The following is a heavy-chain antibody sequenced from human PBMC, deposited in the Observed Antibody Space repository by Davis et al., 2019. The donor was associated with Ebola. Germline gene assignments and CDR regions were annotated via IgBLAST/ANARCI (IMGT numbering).Heavy chain of an antibody. CDR2: IYTSETT. Sequence: PSETLSLTCSVSGDSVSNGDFYWSWIRQPAGKGLEWIGHIYTSETTNYNPSLKSRVTISLDTSKNQFSLRLNSVTAADTAMYYCANFRRGSTWWTPSQYWGQGSLVTVSS. V-gene: IGHV4-61*09. J-gene: IGHJ1*01. CDR1: GDSVSNGDFY. D-gene: IGHD2-8*02. CDR3: ANFRRGSTWWTPSQY.